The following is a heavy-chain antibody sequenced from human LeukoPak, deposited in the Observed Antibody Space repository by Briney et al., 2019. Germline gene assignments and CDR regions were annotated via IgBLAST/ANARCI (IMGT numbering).Heavy chain of an antibody. CDR1: GYSISSGYY. J-gene: IGHJ4*02. V-gene: IGHV4-38-2*02. D-gene: IGHD4-23*01. CDR2: IYHSGKS. Sequence: PSETLSLTCSVSGYSISSGYYWDWIRQPPGKGLEWTASIYHSGKSYYNPSLESRVTISVDTSKNQFSLKLSSVTAADTAVYYCAGGNRRIYYFDYWGQGTLVTVSS. CDR3: AGGNRRIYYFDY.